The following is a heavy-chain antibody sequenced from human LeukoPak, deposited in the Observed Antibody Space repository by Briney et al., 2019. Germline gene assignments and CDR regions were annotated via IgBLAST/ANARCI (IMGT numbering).Heavy chain of an antibody. D-gene: IGHD3-22*01. V-gene: IGHV3-30*02. J-gene: IGHJ4*02. CDR1: GFSFDDYG. Sequence: GGSLRLSCEASGFSFDDYGMHWVRQTPGKGLEWVAFIRHDGSYQQYADSVKGRFTVSRDNSKDMVYLQMNSLRTEDTAVYYCAKNRDSSDYPRDFDFWGQGTLITVSS. CDR2: IRHDGSYQ. CDR3: AKNRDSSDYPRDFDF.